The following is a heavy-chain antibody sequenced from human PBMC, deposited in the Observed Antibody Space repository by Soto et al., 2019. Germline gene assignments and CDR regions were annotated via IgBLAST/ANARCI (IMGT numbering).Heavy chain of an antibody. CDR2: LSGSGRST. Sequence: XGSLKLSCAAAGFTFSTYAMSWVRQAPGKGLEWVSALSGSGRSTFYADFVRGRFTISRDNSENTLYLQMNGLRAEDTAVYYCAKDAGSTIFGVVVSDHQYGMDVWGQGTTVTVSS. CDR3: AKDAGSTIFGVVVSDHQYGMDV. CDR1: GFTFSTYA. V-gene: IGHV3-23*01. D-gene: IGHD3-3*01. J-gene: IGHJ6*02.